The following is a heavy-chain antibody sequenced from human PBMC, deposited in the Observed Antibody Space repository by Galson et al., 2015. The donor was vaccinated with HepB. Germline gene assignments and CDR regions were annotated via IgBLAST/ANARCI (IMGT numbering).Heavy chain of an antibody. V-gene: IGHV3-21*01. Sequence: SLRLSCAASGFTFSSYSMNWVRQAPGKGLEWVSSISSSSSYTYYADSVKGRFTISRDNAKNSLYLQMNSLRAEDTAVYYCARDLGAAAGLCFDYWGQGTLVTVSS. CDR3: ARDLGAAAGLCFDY. CDR2: ISSSSSYT. J-gene: IGHJ4*02. D-gene: IGHD6-13*01. CDR1: GFTFSSYS.